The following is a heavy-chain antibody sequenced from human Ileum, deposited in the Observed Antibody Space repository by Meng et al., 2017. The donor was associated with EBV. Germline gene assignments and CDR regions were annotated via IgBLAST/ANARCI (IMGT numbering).Heavy chain of an antibody. CDR3: LRGSGGSV. CDR1: GDSITNQNW. V-gene: IGHV4-4*02. J-gene: IGHJ1*01. D-gene: IGHD3-10*01. CDR2: IPRSGSS. Sequence: GQWRGSGPARVKSSSNLSLTCAVSGDSITNQNWWAWVRQPPGKGLEWIGEIPRSGSSAYNPYLKSRVSMSIDKSKNQLSLKLSSVTAADTAVYHCLRGSGGSVWGQGTLVTVSS.